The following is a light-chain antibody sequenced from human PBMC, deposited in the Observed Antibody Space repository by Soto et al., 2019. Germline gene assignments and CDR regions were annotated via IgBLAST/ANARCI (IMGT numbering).Light chain of an antibody. CDR3: CSYAGSYTLV. V-gene: IGLV2-11*01. CDR1: SSDVGGNNY. Sequence: QSALTQPRSVSGSPGQSVTISCTGTSSDVGGNNYVSWYQQHPGKAPKLMIYDVTKRPSGVPDRFSGSKSGNTASLTISWLQAEDESDYYCCSYAGSYTLVFGGGTKLNVL. J-gene: IGLJ3*02. CDR2: DVT.